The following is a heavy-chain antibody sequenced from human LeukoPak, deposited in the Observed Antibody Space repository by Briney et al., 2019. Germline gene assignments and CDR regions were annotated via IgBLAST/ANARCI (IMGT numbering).Heavy chain of an antibody. CDR3: ARIPSLFNDY. D-gene: IGHD3-3*01. J-gene: IGHJ4*02. CDR2: IYHSGST. V-gene: IGHV4-38-2*01. Sequence: SETLSLTCAVSGYSLSSGYYWGWIRQPPGKGLEWIGSIYHSGSTYYNPSLKSRVTISVDTSKNQFSLKLSSVTAADTAVYYCARIPSLFNDYWGQGTLVTVSS. CDR1: GYSLSSGYY.